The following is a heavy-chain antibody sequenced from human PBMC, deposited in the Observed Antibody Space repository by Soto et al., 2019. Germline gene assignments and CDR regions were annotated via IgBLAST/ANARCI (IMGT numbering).Heavy chain of an antibody. Sequence: GGSLRLSCAASGFTFSNAWMNWVRQAPGKGLEWVGRIKSKTDGGTTDYAAPVKGRFTISRDDSKNTLDLQMNSLKTEDTAVYYCTTLCDPQYSSGWYRADWGQGTLVTVSS. CDR1: GFTFSNAW. D-gene: IGHD6-19*01. V-gene: IGHV3-15*07. J-gene: IGHJ4*02. CDR3: TTLCDPQYSSGWYRAD. CDR2: IKSKTDGGTT.